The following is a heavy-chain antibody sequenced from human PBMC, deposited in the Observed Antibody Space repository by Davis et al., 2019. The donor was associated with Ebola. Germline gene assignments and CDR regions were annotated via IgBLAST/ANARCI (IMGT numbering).Heavy chain of an antibody. J-gene: IGHJ4*02. CDR2: IYYSGST. CDR3: ARVTENVDTAIVSGPGPEFFLDF. Sequence: PSETLSLTCTVSGYSISSGYYWGWIRQPPGKGLEWIGYIYYSGSTNYNPSLKSRVTISVDTSKNQFSLKLSSVTAADTAVYYCARVTENVDTAIVSGPGPEFFLDFLGQGTPVTRSS. V-gene: IGHV4-38-2*02. CDR1: GYSISSGYY. D-gene: IGHD5-18*01.